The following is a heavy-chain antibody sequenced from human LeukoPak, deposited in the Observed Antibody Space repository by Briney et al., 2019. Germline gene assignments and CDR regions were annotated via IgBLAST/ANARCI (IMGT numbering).Heavy chain of an antibody. J-gene: IGHJ4*02. CDR2: ISFDGSNK. CDR3: VRDHDY. V-gene: IGHV3-30*03. CDR1: GYTFRKNG. Sequence: GSLRLSCAASGYTFRKNGFHWVRQAPGKGLEWVAVISFDGSNKYYGDSVKGRFTISRDNSKNTLYLQMNSLRAEDTAVYYCVRDHDYWGQGTLVTVSS.